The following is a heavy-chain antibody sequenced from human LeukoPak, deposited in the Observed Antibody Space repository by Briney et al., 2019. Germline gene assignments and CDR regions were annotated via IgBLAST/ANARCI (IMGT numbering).Heavy chain of an antibody. CDR3: AKVFCVSDCHVDF. V-gene: IGHV3-23*01. CDR2: LSGSGDST. Sequence: GGSLRLSCAASGFTFSNYAMSWVRQAPGKGLEWVSALSGSGDSTYYADSVKGRFTISRDNSKNTLYLQMNSLRAEDTAVYYCAKVFCVSDCHVDFWGRGTLVTVSS. CDR1: GFTFSNYA. J-gene: IGHJ4*02. D-gene: IGHD2-21*02.